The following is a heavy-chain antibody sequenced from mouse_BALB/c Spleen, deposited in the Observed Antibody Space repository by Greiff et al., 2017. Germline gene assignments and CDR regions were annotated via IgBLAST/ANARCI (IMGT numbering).Heavy chain of an antibody. V-gene: IGHV2-9*02. CDR2: IWAGGST. D-gene: IGHD1-1*01. J-gene: IGHJ2*01. CDR3: AREGYYYGSSYYFDY. Sequence: VKVEESGPGLVAPSQSLSITCTVSGFSLTSYGVHWVRQPPGKGLEWLGVIWAGGSTNYNSALMSRLSISKDNSKSQVFLKMNSLQTDDTAMYYCAREGYYYGSSYYFDYWGQGTTLTVSS. CDR1: GFSLTSYG.